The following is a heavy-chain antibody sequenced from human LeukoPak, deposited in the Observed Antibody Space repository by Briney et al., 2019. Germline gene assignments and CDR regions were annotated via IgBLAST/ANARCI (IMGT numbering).Heavy chain of an antibody. J-gene: IGHJ3*02. CDR2: IRYDGSNK. Sequence: GGSLRPSCAASGFTFSSYGMHWVRQAPGKGLEWVAFIRYDGSNKYYADSVKGRFTISRDNSKNTLYLQMNSLRAEDTAVYYCAKGIRWELLPDAFDIWGQGTMVTVSS. CDR3: AKGIRWELLPDAFDI. V-gene: IGHV3-30*02. CDR1: GFTFSSYG. D-gene: IGHD1-26*01.